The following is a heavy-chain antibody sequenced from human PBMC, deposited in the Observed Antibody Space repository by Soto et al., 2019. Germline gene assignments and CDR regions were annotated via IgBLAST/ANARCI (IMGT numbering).Heavy chain of an antibody. CDR2: NNNRPDT. CDR1: GASIDNNGYS. D-gene: IGHD6-19*01. J-gene: IGHJ5*02. Sequence: PSETLSLTCAVSGASIDNNGYSWTWIRQHPGKGLEWIGTNNNRPDTFYNPSLKSRLTISLDTSQNHFSLRLNAVTAADTAIYYCARGGSGWKALNWFDPWGQGIMVTVSS. V-gene: IGHV4-31*11. CDR3: ARGGSGWKALNWFDP.